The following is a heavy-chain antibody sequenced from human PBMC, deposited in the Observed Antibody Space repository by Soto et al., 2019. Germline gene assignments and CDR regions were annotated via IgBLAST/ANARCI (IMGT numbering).Heavy chain of an antibody. CDR3: ARGSTVAAMLFDY. V-gene: IGHV4-31*03. CDR1: GDSISSGGYY. CDR2: IYYSGIT. Sequence: QVQLQESGPGLVKPSQTLSLTCTVSGDSISSGGYYWSWIRQHPGKGLEWIGYIYYSGITYYNPSLKLRVIISVATSKNQFSLKLTSVTAADTAVYYCARGSTVAAMLFDYWGQGTLVTVSS. J-gene: IGHJ4*02. D-gene: IGHD2-15*01.